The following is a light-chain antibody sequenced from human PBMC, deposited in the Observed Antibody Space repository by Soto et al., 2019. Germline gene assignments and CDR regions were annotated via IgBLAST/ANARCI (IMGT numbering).Light chain of an antibody. Sequence: QSALTQPASVSGSPGQSITISCTGTSTDIGGYNYVSWYQQHPGKAPKLMIYEVTHRPSGVSNRFSGSKSGSTASLTISGLQAEDEADYYCSSFTSSSTYVFGTGTKVTVL. J-gene: IGLJ1*01. CDR3: SSFTSSSTYV. V-gene: IGLV2-14*01. CDR1: STDIGGYNY. CDR2: EVT.